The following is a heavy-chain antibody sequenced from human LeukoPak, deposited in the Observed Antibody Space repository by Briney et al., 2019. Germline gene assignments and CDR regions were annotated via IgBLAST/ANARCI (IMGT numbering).Heavy chain of an antibody. Sequence: PGGSLRLSCAASGFAFSSYARRWVRQAPGKGLEWGTSISSGGGRTYYADSVKGRFTISRDNSKNTLYLQMDSLRAEDTAVYYCAKAPNYYGSGSYYNNWFDPWGQGTLVTVSS. J-gene: IGHJ5*02. V-gene: IGHV3-23*01. CDR2: ISSGGGRT. CDR3: AKAPNYYGSGSYYNNWFDP. CDR1: GFAFSSYA. D-gene: IGHD3-10*01.